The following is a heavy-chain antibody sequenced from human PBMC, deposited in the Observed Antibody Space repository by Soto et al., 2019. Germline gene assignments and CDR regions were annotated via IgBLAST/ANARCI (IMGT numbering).Heavy chain of an antibody. D-gene: IGHD4-17*01. CDR3: PNDYGDYRNDAFGI. CDR1: GGMYNDYY. V-gene: IGHV4-34*08. J-gene: IGHJ3*02. Sequence: QVQLHQWGSGLLKPSETLSLSCAVYGGMYNDYYWSWIRQPPGKGLECIGEIDHLGNTNYSPSFQRRVTISPHKSKNQVSLTRTSVTAADAAVYFCPNDYGDYRNDAFGIWSQGTEGSDTS. CDR2: IDHLGNT.